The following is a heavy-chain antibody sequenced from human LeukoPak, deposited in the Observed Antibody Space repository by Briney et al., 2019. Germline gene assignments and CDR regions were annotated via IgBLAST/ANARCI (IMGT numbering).Heavy chain of an antibody. CDR2: ISGSGGSP. D-gene: IGHD3-10*01. J-gene: IGHJ5*02. Sequence: GSLRLSCAASGFTFSSYAMSWVRQSPGNGLEWVSAISGSGGSPYYADSVKGRFALSRHNSKNTHYLQMNSLRAEETAVYYCAKPMVRRMNWFDPWGQGTLVTVSS. CDR3: AKPMVRRMNWFDP. CDR1: GFTFSSYA. V-gene: IGHV3-23*01.